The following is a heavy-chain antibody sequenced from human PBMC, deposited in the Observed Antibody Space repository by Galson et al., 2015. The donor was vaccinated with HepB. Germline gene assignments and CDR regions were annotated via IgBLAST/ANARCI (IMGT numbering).Heavy chain of an antibody. Sequence: SLRLSCAASGFKFDDYAMHWVRQVSTKGLEWVSGLSWNGDKIGYADSVEGRFTVSRDNDNNSLHLEMNSLRPEDTGVYYCTKGRITFVRGELESWGRGVLVTVSS. J-gene: IGHJ4*02. V-gene: IGHV3-9*01. D-gene: IGHD3-10*01. CDR2: LSWNGDKI. CDR1: GFKFDDYA. CDR3: TKGRITFVRGELES.